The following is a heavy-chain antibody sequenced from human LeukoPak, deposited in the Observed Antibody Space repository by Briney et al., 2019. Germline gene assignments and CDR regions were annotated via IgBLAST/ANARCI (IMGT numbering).Heavy chain of an antibody. Sequence: PSGTLSLTCAVSGASIISTNWWNWVRRPPGKGLEWIGDIHHGGGTNYNPSLKSRATISVDKSRNQFTLRLTSVTAADTAVYYCVRDYCSRTTCWGYDYWGQGTLVTVSS. CDR3: VRDYCSRTTCWGYDY. CDR1: GASIISTNW. V-gene: IGHV4-4*02. J-gene: IGHJ4*02. D-gene: IGHD2-2*01. CDR2: IHHGGGT.